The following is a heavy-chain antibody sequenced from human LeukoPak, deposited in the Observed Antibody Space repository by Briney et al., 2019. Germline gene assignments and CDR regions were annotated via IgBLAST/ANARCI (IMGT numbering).Heavy chain of an antibody. V-gene: IGHV3-66*02. CDR3: ARVVQLNSPLDY. D-gene: IGHD3-10*01. CDR1: GFTFDDYT. Sequence: GGSLRPSCAASGFTFDDYTMHWVRQAPGKGLEWVAVIYSGGDTYYADSVKGRFTISRDNSKNTLYLQMNSLRAEDTAVYYCARVVQLNSPLDYWGQGTLVTVSP. CDR2: IYSGGDT. J-gene: IGHJ4*02.